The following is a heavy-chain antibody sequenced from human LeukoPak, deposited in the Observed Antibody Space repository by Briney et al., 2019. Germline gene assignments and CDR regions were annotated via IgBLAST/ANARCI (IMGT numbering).Heavy chain of an antibody. Sequence: ASVKVSCKASGYTFTGYYMHWVRQAPGQGLEWMGWINPNSGGTNYAQKFQGRVTMTRDTSISTAYMELSRLRSDDTAVYYCARDIGIAARAYYYYYYMDVWGKGTTVTVSS. CDR1: GYTFTGYY. CDR2: INPNSGGT. J-gene: IGHJ6*03. CDR3: ARDIGIAARAYYYYYYMDV. V-gene: IGHV1-2*02. D-gene: IGHD6-6*01.